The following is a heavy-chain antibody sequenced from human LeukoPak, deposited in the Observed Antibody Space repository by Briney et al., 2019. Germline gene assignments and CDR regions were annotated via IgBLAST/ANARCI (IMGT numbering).Heavy chain of an antibody. J-gene: IGHJ3*02. Sequence: PGASVKVSCKASGGTFSSYAISWVRQAPGQGLEWMGRIIPILGIANYAQKFQGRVTITADKSTSTAYMELSSLRSEDTAVYYCARDPPLGYCSSTSCSSSAFDIWGQGTMVTVSS. CDR2: IIPILGIA. CDR1: GGTFSSYA. D-gene: IGHD2-2*01. CDR3: ARDPPLGYCSSTSCSSSAFDI. V-gene: IGHV1-69*04.